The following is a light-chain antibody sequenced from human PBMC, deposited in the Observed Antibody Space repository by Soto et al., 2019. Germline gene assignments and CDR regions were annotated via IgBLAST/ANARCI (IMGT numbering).Light chain of an antibody. CDR3: SSYTSRSTLV. J-gene: IGLJ1*01. Sequence: QSVLTQPAPVSWSPGQWITISCTGTSSDVGGYNYVSWYQQHPGKAPKLMIYDVSNRPSGVSNRFSGSKSGNTASLTISGLQAEDEADYYCSSYTSRSTLVFGTGTKVTVL. CDR1: SSDVGGYNY. V-gene: IGLV2-14*01. CDR2: DVS.